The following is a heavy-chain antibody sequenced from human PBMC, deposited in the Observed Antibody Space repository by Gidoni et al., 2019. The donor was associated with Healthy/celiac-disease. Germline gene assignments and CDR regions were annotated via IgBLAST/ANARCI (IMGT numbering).Heavy chain of an antibody. J-gene: IGHJ3*02. V-gene: IGHV1-69*01. CDR3: ARAPVAATRPLRDAFDI. D-gene: IGHD2-15*01. CDR2: IIPIFGTA. Sequence: QVQLVQSGAEVKKPGSSVKVSCKASGGTFSSYAISWVRQAPGQGLEWMGGIIPIFGTANYAQKFQGRVTITADESTSTAYMELSSLRSEDTAVYYCARAPVAATRPLRDAFDIWGQGTMVTVSS. CDR1: GGTFSSYA.